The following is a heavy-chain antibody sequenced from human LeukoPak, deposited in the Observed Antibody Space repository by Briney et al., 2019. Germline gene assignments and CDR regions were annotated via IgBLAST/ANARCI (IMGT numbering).Heavy chain of an antibody. CDR1: GFTVSSNY. Sequence: PGGSLRLSCAASGFTVSSNYMSWVRQAPGKGLEWVSLIYSGNSTYYADSVKGRFTISRDNSKNTLYLRMNSLRAEDTAVYYCARLSYGDYYFDYWGQGTLVTVSS. CDR3: ARLSYGDYYFDY. D-gene: IGHD4-17*01. V-gene: IGHV3-53*01. J-gene: IGHJ4*02. CDR2: IYSGNST.